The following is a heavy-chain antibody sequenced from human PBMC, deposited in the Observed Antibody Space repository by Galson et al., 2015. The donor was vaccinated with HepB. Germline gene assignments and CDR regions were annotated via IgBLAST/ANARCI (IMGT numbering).Heavy chain of an antibody. CDR1: GDSVSSNSAA. V-gene: IGHV6-1*01. Sequence: CAISGDSVSSNSAAWNWISQSPSRGLEWLGRTYHRSKWYNDYAVSVKSRITINPDTSKNQFSLQLNSVTPEDTAVYHCARMLIAAAGTFVGYYYYGMDVWGQGTTVTVSS. J-gene: IGHJ6*02. D-gene: IGHD6-13*01. CDR3: ARMLIAAAGTFVGYYYYGMDV. CDR2: TYHRSKWYN.